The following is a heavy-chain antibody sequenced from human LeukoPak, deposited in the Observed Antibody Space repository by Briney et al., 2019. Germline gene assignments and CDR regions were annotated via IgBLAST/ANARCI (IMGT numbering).Heavy chain of an antibody. CDR3: ARDWRPDAFDI. J-gene: IGHJ3*02. Sequence: ASVKVSCKASGGTFSSYAISWVRQVPGQGLEWRGGIIPIFGTANYAQKFQGRVTITADESTSTAYMELSSLRSEDTAVYYCARDWRPDAFDIWGQGTMVTVSS. CDR1: GGTFSSYA. CDR2: IIPIFGTA. V-gene: IGHV1-69*13. D-gene: IGHD6-6*01.